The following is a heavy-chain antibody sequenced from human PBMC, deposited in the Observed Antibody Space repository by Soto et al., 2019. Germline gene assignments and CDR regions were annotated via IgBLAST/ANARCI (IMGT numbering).Heavy chain of an antibody. D-gene: IGHD5-18*01. Sequence: ECLKICCKGSGYSFTSYWIGCMREIGGRGLEWMGFIYPGGYDTNYPPPFQGQVTTAADKSISTAYLQWSSLKAADTAMYYCARLGDEYSYGFFGPPWFDPWGQGTLVTVSS. V-gene: IGHV5-51*01. CDR2: IYPGGYDT. CDR1: GYSFTSYW. J-gene: IGHJ5*02. CDR3: ARLGDEYSYGFFGPPWFDP.